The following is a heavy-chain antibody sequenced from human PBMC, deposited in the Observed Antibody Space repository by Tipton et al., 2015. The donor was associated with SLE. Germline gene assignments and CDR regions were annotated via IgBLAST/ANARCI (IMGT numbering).Heavy chain of an antibody. CDR1: GGSISSGSYY. CDR3: ARESSGWYFDY. J-gene: IGHJ4*02. V-gene: IGHV4-61*09. Sequence: TLSLTCTVSGGSISSGSYYWSWIRQPAGKGLEWIGYIYTSGSTNYNPSLKSRVTISVDTSKNQFSLKLSSVTAADTAVYYCARESSGWYFDYWGQGTLVTVSS. CDR2: IYTSGST. D-gene: IGHD6-19*01.